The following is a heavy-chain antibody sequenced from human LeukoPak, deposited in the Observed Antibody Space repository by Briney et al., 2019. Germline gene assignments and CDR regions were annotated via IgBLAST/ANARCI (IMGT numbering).Heavy chain of an antibody. CDR3: AQDLPPTQY. J-gene: IGHJ4*02. CDR2: ISSNGGST. CDR1: GFTFSSYA. V-gene: IGHV3-64*01. Sequence: GGPLRLSCAASGFTFSSYAMHWVRQAPGKGLEYVSAISSNGGSTYYANSVKGRFTISRDNSKNTLYLQMGSLRAEDMAVYYCAQDLPPTQYWGQGTLVTVSS.